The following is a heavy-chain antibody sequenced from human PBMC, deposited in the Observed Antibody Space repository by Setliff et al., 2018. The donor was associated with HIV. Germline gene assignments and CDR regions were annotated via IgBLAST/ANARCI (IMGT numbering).Heavy chain of an antibody. CDR3: ARLLPVATGHYYRDV. CDR2: IYYDGST. V-gene: IGHV4-59*01. D-gene: IGHD2-8*02. CDR1: GGSISNYY. J-gene: IGHJ6*03. Sequence: SETLSLTCTVSGGSISNYYWTWIRQPPGKGLECIGYIYYDGSTNYNPSLKSRVTFSVDTSKNYFSLELSSVTAADTAVYYCARLLPVATGHYYRDVWGKGTTVTAP.